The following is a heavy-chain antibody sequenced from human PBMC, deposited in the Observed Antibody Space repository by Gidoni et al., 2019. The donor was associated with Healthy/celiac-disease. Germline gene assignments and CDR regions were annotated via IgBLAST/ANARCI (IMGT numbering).Heavy chain of an antibody. D-gene: IGHD4-17*01. Sequence: TYYNPPLKSRVTISVDTSKNQFSLKLSSVTAADTAVYYCARHFYGDYVGLTAHFDPWGQGTLVTVSS. CDR2: T. V-gene: IGHV4-39*01. CDR3: ARHFYGDYVGLTAHFDP. J-gene: IGHJ5*02.